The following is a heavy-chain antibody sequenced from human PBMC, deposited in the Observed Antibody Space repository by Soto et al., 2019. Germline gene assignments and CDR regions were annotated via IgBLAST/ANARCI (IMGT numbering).Heavy chain of an antibody. V-gene: IGHV4-30-4*01. CDR2: IYYSGST. CDR1: GGSISSGDYY. J-gene: IGHJ4*02. Sequence: SETLSLTCTVSGGSISSGDYYWSWIRQPPGKGLEWIGYIYYSGSTYYNPSLKSRVTISVDRSKNQFSLKLSSVTAADTAVYYCARAGDSSGPVALGYWGQGTLVTSPQ. CDR3: ARAGDSSGPVALGY. D-gene: IGHD6-19*01.